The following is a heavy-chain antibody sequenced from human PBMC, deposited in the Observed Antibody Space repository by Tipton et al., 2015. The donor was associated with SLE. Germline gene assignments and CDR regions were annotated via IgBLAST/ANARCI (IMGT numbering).Heavy chain of an antibody. CDR3: ARESAAAGTRWFDP. CDR1: GGSISSSNW. CDR2: IYHSGTT. J-gene: IGHJ5*02. D-gene: IGHD6-13*01. V-gene: IGHV4-4*02. Sequence: TLSLTCAVSGGSISSSNWWTWVRQPPGKGLEWIGQIYHSGTTNYNPSLESRVTISVDKSKKQFSLKLSSVTAADTAVYYCARESAAAGTRWFDPWGQGTLVTVSS.